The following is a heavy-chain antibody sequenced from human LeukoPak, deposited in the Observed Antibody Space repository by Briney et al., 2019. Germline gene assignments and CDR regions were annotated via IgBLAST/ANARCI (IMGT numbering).Heavy chain of an antibody. D-gene: IGHD5-18*01. V-gene: IGHV4-39*01. CDR2: IYYTGST. J-gene: IGHJ5*02. CDR3: APSGYSFGRDTWVGS. CDR1: GGYISSSSYY. Sequence: SETLSLTCTVSGGYISSSSYYWGWIRQPPGKGLEWIGSIYYTGSTYYNPSLKSRVTISVDTSKNQFSLNLRSVTAADTAVYYCAPSGYSFGRDTWVGSWGQGTLVTVSS.